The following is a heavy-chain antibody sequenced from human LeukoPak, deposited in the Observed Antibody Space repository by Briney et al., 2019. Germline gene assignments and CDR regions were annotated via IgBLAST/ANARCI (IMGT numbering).Heavy chain of an antibody. J-gene: IGHJ4*02. Sequence: GGSLRLSCAGSGFTFNKYGIHWVRQAPGKGLEWVAVISFDGSDKYYADSVKGRFTISRDNAKNSLYLQMNSLRAEDTAVYYCARESEIRFLEWLFVFDYWGQGTLVTVSS. CDR3: ARESEIRFLEWLFVFDY. V-gene: IGHV3-30*03. CDR1: GFTFNKYG. D-gene: IGHD3-3*01. CDR2: ISFDGSDK.